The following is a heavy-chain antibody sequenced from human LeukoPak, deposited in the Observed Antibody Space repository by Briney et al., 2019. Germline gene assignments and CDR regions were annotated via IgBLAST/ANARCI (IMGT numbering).Heavy chain of an antibody. J-gene: IGHJ3*02. Sequence: KPSETLSLTCTASGGSITNTNDYWGWVRQSPGRGLEWLGNIFYNGSPYYNPSLKSRVAISVDTSKNHFSLTLNAVTAADTAVYYCASYSGTYSAFEIWGQGTQVTVSS. D-gene: IGHD1-26*01. CDR2: IFYNGSP. CDR3: ASYSGTYSAFEI. CDR1: GGSITNTNDY. V-gene: IGHV4-39*07.